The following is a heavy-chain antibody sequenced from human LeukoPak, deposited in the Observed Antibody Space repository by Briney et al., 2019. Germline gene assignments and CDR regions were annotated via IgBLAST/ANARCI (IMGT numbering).Heavy chain of an antibody. CDR1: GFTVSSNY. CDR2: IYSGGST. Sequence: GGSLRLSCAASGFTVSSNYMSWVRQAPGKGLEWVSVIYSGGSTYYAGSVKGRFTISRDNSKNTLYLQMNSLRAEDTAVYYCASIIVVVPAGEYYFDYWGQGTLVTVSS. V-gene: IGHV3-66*01. J-gene: IGHJ4*02. D-gene: IGHD2-2*01. CDR3: ASIIVVVPAGEYYFDY.